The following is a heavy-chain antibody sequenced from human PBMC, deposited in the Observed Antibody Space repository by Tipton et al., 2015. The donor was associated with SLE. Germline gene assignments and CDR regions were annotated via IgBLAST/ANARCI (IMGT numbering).Heavy chain of an antibody. V-gene: IGHV4-34*01. CDR3: ASGDAFDI. CDR1: GGSFSGYY. CDR2: INHSGST. Sequence: TLSLTCAVYGGSFSGYYWSWVRQPPGKGLEWIGEINHSGSTNYNPSLKSRVTISEDTSKNQFSLRLSSVTAADTAVFYCASGDAFDIWGQGTMVTVSS. J-gene: IGHJ3*02.